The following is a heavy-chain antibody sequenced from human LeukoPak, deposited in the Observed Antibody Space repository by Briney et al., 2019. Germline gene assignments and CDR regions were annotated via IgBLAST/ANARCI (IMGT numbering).Heavy chain of an antibody. Sequence: GGSLRLSCAASGFTFSSYAMHWVRQAPGKGLEWVAVKSYDGSNKYYADSVKGRFTISRDNSKNTLYLQMNSLRAEDTAVYYCARDVDTAMTFDYWGQGTLVTVSS. J-gene: IGHJ4*02. CDR1: GFTFSSYA. CDR3: ARDVDTAMTFDY. D-gene: IGHD5-18*01. CDR2: KSYDGSNK. V-gene: IGHV3-30-3*01.